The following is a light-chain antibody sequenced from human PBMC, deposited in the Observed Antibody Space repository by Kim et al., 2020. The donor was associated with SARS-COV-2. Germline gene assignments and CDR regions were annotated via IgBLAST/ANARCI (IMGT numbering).Light chain of an antibody. Sequence: LSASIGDSVTTSRRSRQDISDDLAWYQQKPGKAPKLLIFAASSLHSGVPSRFSGSAAGTDFPLTISSLQPEDFATYYCLQDHSYPSFGQGTKLEI. CDR1: QDISDD. CDR3: LQDHSYPS. V-gene: IGKV1-6*01. CDR2: AAS. J-gene: IGKJ2*01.